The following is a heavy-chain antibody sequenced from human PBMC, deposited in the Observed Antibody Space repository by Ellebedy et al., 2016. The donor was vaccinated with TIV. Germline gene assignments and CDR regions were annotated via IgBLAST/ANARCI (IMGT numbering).Heavy chain of an antibody. CDR2: ISFDGSYK. D-gene: IGHD3/OR15-3a*01. Sequence: GESLKISXAASGFTFSSYGMDWVRQAPGKGLEWVAVISFDGSYKYYADSVKGRFTISRDNSKNTLYLHMNSLSAEDTAVYYCATSKGVTGYYTPYYFDYWGQGTLVTVSS. V-gene: IGHV3-30*03. CDR3: ATSKGVTGYYTPYYFDY. J-gene: IGHJ4*02. CDR1: GFTFSSYG.